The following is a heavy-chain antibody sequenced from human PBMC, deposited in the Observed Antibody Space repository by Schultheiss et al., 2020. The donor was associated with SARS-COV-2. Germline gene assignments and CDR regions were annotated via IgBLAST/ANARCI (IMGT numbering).Heavy chain of an antibody. CDR3: ARDLPDYDFWSGYYYYGMDV. CDR1: GFTFSSYS. CDR2: ISSSSSYI. J-gene: IGHJ6*02. D-gene: IGHD3-3*01. Sequence: GGSLRLSCAASGFTFSSYSMNWVRQAPGKGLEWVSSISSSSSYIYYADSVKGRFTISRDNAKNSLYLQMNSLRAEDTAVYYCARDLPDYDFWSGYYYYGMDVWGQGTTVTVSS. V-gene: IGHV3-21*01.